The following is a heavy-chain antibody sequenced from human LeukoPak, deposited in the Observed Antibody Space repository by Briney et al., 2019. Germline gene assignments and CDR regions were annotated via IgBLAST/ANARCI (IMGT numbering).Heavy chain of an antibody. Sequence: SETLSLTCAVYGGSFSGYYWSWIRQPPGRGLEWIGEINHSGSTNYNPSLKSRVTISVDTSKNQFSLKLSSVTAADTAVYYCARNSGSYSDAFDIWGQGTMVTVS. CDR3: ARNSGSYSDAFDI. CDR2: INHSGST. D-gene: IGHD1-26*01. CDR1: GGSFSGYY. V-gene: IGHV4-34*01. J-gene: IGHJ3*02.